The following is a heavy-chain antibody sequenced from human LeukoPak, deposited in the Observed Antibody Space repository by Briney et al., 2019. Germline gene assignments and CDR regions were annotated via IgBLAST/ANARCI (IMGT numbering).Heavy chain of an antibody. CDR2: TNAANGNK. Sequence: GASVKVSCKASGHSFTNFAMHWVRQAPGQRLEWMGWTNAANGNKRYSQEFQGRVTITGDTSASTAYMELSSLRSEDTAVYYCARMTTGKFDYWGQGTLVTVSS. J-gene: IGHJ4*02. CDR1: GHSFTNFA. CDR3: ARMTTGKFDY. D-gene: IGHD3-10*01. V-gene: IGHV1-3*01.